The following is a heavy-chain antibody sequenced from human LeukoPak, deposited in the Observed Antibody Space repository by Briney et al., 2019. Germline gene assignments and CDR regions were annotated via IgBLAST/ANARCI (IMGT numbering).Heavy chain of an antibody. CDR1: GFTFSGSA. J-gene: IGHJ6*03. D-gene: IGHD3-3*01. CDR3: TTQHDFWSGYSLYYYYYYMDV. Sequence: GESLKISCAASGFTFSGSAMHWVRQASGKGLEWVGRIRGKANSYATAYAASVKGRFTISRDDSKNTAYLQMNSLKTEDTAVYYCTTQHDFWSGYSLYYYYYYMDVWGKGTTVTVSS. V-gene: IGHV3-73*01. CDR2: IRGKANSYAT.